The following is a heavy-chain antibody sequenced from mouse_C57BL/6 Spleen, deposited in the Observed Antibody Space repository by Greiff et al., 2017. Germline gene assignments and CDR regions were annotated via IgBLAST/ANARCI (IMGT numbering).Heavy chain of an antibody. J-gene: IGHJ1*03. CDR2: IYPGSGST. Sequence: QVQLQQPGAELVKPGASVKMSCKASGYTFTSYWITWVKQRPGQGLEWIGDIYPGSGSTNYNEKFKSKATLTVDTSSSTAYMQLSSLTSEDSAVYYCAGIYYGSSYWYFDVWGTGTTVTVSS. CDR3: AGIYYGSSYWYFDV. D-gene: IGHD1-1*01. CDR1: GYTFTSYW. V-gene: IGHV1-55*01.